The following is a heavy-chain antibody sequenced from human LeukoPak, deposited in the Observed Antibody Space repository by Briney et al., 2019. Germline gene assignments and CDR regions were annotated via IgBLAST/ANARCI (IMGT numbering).Heavy chain of an antibody. CDR2: INHSGST. D-gene: IGHD1-1*01. CDR1: GGSFSAYY. J-gene: IGHJ5*02. V-gene: IGHV4-34*01. CDR3: AREGTAGTNLNWFDP. Sequence: SETLSLTCAVYGGSFSAYYWSWIRQPPGKGLEWIGEINHSGSTNYNPSLKSRVTISVDTSKNQFSLRLSSVTAADTAVYYCAREGTAGTNLNWFDPWGQGTLVTVSS.